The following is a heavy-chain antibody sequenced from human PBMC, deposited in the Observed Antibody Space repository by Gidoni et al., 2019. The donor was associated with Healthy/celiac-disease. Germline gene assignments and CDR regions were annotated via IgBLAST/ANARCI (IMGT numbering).Heavy chain of an antibody. Sequence: QVQLVQSGAEVKKPGSSVQVSCTASGGTFSSYAISWVRQAPGQGLEWMGGIIPIFGTANYAQKFQGRVTITADESTSTAYMELSSLRSEDTAVYYCARERRSSGSYDFDYWGQGTLVTVSS. J-gene: IGHJ4*02. D-gene: IGHD1-26*01. V-gene: IGHV1-69*01. CDR3: ARERRSSGSYDFDY. CDR2: IIPIFGTA. CDR1: GGTFSSYA.